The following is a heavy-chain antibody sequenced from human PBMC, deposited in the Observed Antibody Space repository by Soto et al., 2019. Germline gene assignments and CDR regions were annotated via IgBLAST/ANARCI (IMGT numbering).Heavy chain of an antibody. J-gene: IGHJ6*02. Sequence: GASVKVSCKASGYTFTSYYMHWVRQAPGQGLEWMGIINPSGGSTSYAQKFQGRVTMTRDTSTSTVYMELSSLRSEDTAVYYCAREGGDHIVATILSYYYYYGMDVWGQGTTVTVSS. CDR3: AREGGDHIVATILSYYYYYGMDV. CDR2: INPSGGST. CDR1: GYTFTSYY. D-gene: IGHD5-12*01. V-gene: IGHV1-46*01.